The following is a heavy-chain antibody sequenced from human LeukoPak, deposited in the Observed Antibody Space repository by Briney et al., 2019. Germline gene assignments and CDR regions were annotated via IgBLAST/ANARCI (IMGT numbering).Heavy chain of an antibody. CDR2: IIPIFGTA. Sequence: SVKVSCKASGGTLSSYAISWVRQAPGQGLEWMGGIIPIFGTANYAQKFQGRVTITTDESTSTAYIELRSLRSDDTAVYYCARDSPRARYCSSTSCYISGLDNANDYWGQGTLVTVSS. CDR1: GGTLSSYA. CDR3: ARDSPRARYCSSTSCYISGLDNANDY. J-gene: IGHJ4*02. D-gene: IGHD2-2*02. V-gene: IGHV1-69*05.